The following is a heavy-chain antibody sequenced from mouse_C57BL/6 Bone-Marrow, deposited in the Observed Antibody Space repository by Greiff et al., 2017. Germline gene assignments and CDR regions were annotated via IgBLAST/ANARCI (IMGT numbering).Heavy chain of an antibody. D-gene: IGHD1-1*01. Sequence: EVQLVESGGGLVKPGGSLKLSCAASGFTFSSYTMSWVRQTPEKRLEWVATISGGGGNTYYPDSVKGRFTISRDNAKNTLYLQMSSLRCEDTALYYGARDYYGSSYDYAMDYWGQGTSVTVSS. CDR2: ISGGGGNT. V-gene: IGHV5-9*01. CDR3: ARDYYGSSYDYAMDY. J-gene: IGHJ4*01. CDR1: GFTFSSYT.